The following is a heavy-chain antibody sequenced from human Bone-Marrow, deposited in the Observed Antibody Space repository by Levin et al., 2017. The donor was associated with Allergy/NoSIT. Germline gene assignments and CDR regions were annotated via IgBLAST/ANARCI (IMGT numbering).Heavy chain of an antibody. CDR1: GFTFRTYG. V-gene: IGHV3-30*18. CDR3: AKDFWEAVGAANAFDF. D-gene: IGHD6-19*01. CDR2: ISYDGSDK. Sequence: PGGSLRLSCAASGFTFRTYGMHWVRQAPGKGLEWVAVISYDGSDKNYADSAQGRFTISRDNSRNTLYLQINSLRAEDTAVYYCAKDFWEAVGAANAFDFWGQGTMVSVSS. J-gene: IGHJ3*01.